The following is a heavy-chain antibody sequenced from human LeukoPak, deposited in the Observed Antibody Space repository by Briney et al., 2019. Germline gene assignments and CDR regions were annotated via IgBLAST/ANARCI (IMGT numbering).Heavy chain of an antibody. CDR2: IYPGDSDT. CDR3: ARVVFDWLYYFDY. J-gene: IGHJ4*02. Sequence: GESLKIPCKGSGYSFTNYWIAWVRQMPGKGLEWMGIIYPGDSDTRYSPSFQGQVTISADKSISTAYLQWSSLKASDTAMYYCARVVFDWLYYFDYWGQGTLVTVSS. CDR1: GYSFTNYW. V-gene: IGHV5-51*01. D-gene: IGHD3-9*01.